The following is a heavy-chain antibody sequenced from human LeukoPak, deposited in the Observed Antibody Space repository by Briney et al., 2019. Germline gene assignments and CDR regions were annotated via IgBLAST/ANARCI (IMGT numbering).Heavy chain of an antibody. CDR2: MNPNSGNT. J-gene: IGHJ6*03. Sequence: ASVKVSCKASGYTFTSYDINWVRQATGQGLEWMGWMNPNSGNTGYAQKFQGRVTMTRNTSISTAYMELSSLRSEDTAVYYCARSYDSSGYYTTWGYYMDVWGKGTTVTVSS. CDR1: GYTFTSYD. V-gene: IGHV1-8*01. D-gene: IGHD3-22*01. CDR3: ARSYDSSGYYTTWGYYMDV.